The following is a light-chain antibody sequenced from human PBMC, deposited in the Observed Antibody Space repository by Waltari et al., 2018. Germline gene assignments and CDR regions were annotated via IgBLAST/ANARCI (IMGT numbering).Light chain of an antibody. CDR2: GAS. V-gene: IGKV3-20*01. CDR1: QSVSRF. J-gene: IGKJ1*01. CDR3: QKYDRLPAT. Sequence: IVLTQSPGTLSLSPGERGTLSCRASQSVSRFLAWYQQKPGQAPRLLIYGASTRDTGIPDRFSGSGSGTDFSLTISRLEPEDFAVYYCQKYDRLPATFGQGTKVEIK.